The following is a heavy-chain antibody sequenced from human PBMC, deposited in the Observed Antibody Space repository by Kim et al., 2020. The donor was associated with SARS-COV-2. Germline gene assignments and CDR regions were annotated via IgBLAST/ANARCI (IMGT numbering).Heavy chain of an antibody. D-gene: IGHD3-22*01. Sequence: SETLSLTCTVSGGSISSGGYYWSWIRQHPGKGLEWIGYIYYSGSTYYNPSLKSRVTISVDTSKNQFSLKLSSVTAADTAVYYCAREQFDYYDSPGAFDIWGQGTMVTVSS. CDR1: GGSISSGGYY. CDR2: IYYSGST. J-gene: IGHJ3*02. V-gene: IGHV4-31*03. CDR3: AREQFDYYDSPGAFDI.